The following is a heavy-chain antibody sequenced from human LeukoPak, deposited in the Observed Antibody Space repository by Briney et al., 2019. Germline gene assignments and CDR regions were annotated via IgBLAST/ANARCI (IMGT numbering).Heavy chain of an antibody. Sequence: SETLSLTRTVSGDSINSGNYYWSWIRQPAGKGLEWIGRMYTSGSTNYNPSLTSRVTISVDTSKNQFSLKLSSVTAADTAVYYCASYYDILTGLNWFDPWGQGTLVTVSS. CDR3: ASYYDILTGLNWFDP. V-gene: IGHV4-61*02. CDR1: GDSINSGNYY. J-gene: IGHJ5*02. CDR2: MYTSGST. D-gene: IGHD3-9*01.